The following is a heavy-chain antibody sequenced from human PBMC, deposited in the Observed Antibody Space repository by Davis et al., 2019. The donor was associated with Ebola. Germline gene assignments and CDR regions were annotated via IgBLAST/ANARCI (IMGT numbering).Heavy chain of an antibody. D-gene: IGHD3-16*01. J-gene: IGHJ4*02. V-gene: IGHV3-48*01. CDR1: GFTFSSYS. CDR2: ISSSSSTI. CDR3: AKSRAGGIDY. Sequence: GESLKISCAASGFTFSSYSMNWVRQAPGKGLEWVSYISSSSSTIYYADSVKGRFTISRDNSKNTLYLQMNSLRAEDTAVYYCAKSRAGGIDYWGQGTLVTVSS.